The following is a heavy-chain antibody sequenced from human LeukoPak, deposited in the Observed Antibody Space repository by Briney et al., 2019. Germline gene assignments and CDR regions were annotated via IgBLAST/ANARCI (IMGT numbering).Heavy chain of an antibody. Sequence: GESLKISCKVSGYSFTSYCIGWVRQMPGKGLEWMGIIYPGDSGPTYSPSFQGQVTISVDKSINTAYLQWSSLQASDTAMYYCGKSGDRVPLQDDVFDVWGQGTMVTV. J-gene: IGHJ3*01. CDR3: GKSGDRVPLQDDVFDV. V-gene: IGHV5-51*01. CDR2: IYPGDSGP. CDR1: GYSFTSYC. D-gene: IGHD1-26*01.